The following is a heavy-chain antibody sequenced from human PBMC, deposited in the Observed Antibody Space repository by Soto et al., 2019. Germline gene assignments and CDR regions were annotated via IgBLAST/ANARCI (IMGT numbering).Heavy chain of an antibody. Sequence: TLSLTCTVSGGSISSGGYYWSWIRQHPGKGLEWIGYIYYSGSTYYNPSLKSRVTISVDTSKNQFSLKLSSVTAADTAVYYCARKMKGLLLDYWGQGTLVTVSS. V-gene: IGHV4-31*03. CDR3: ARKMKGLLLDY. CDR2: IYYSGST. CDR1: GGSISSGGYY. J-gene: IGHJ4*02. D-gene: IGHD3-22*01.